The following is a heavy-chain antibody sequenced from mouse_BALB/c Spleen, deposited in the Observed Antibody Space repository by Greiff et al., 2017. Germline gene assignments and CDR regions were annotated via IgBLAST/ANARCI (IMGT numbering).Heavy chain of an antibody. Sequence: LQQPGSELVRPGASVKLSCKASGYTFTSYWMHWVKQRPGQGLEWIGNIYPGSGSTNYDEKFKSKATLTVDTSSSTAYMQLSSLTSEDSAVYYCTRWGWLLPYFDYWGQGTTLTVSS. CDR2: IYPGSGST. CDR1: GYTFTSYW. CDR3: TRWGWLLPYFDY. V-gene: IGHV1S22*01. D-gene: IGHD2-3*01. J-gene: IGHJ2*01.